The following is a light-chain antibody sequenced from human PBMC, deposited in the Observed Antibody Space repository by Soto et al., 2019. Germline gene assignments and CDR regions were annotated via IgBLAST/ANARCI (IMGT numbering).Light chain of an antibody. V-gene: IGKV3D-20*01. CDR3: QQYGSSPIT. Sequence: EIVMTKSPAALSLETGERATLSCGASESVSYSYVAWYQLKGGLAPRLLIHDASTRASGIPDRFSGSKSGTDFTLTIRGLEPEDAAVYYCQQYGSSPITFGQGTRLAVK. CDR1: ESVSYSY. J-gene: IGKJ5*01. CDR2: DAS.